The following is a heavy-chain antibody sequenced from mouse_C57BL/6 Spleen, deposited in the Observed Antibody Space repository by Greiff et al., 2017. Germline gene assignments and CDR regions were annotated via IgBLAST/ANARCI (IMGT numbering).Heavy chain of an antibody. CDR1: GYTFTSYW. Sequence: LQQPGAELVKPGASVKLSCKASGYTFTSYWMHWVKQRPGPGLEWIGMIHPNSGSTNYNEKFKSKATLTVDKSSSTAYMQLSSLTSEDSAVXYCARSYWYFDVWGTGTTVTVSS. J-gene: IGHJ1*03. V-gene: IGHV1-64*01. CDR3: ARSYWYFDV. CDR2: IHPNSGST.